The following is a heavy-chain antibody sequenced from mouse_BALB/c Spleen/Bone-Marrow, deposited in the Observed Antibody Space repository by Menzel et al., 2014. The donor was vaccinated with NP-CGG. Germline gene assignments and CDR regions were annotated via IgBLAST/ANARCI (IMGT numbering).Heavy chain of an antibody. CDR1: GYTFTSYD. V-gene: IGHV1S33*01. CDR2: LTPGDGSA. CDR3: ARAGDGYYCYFVV. Sequence: LQQSGPELVKPGALGKMSCTAYGYTFTSYDINWVKQRPGQGLELIGWLTPGDGSAKYNEKFKGKATLTADKSSSTAYMQRSSLTSENNAVYFWARAGDGYYCYFVVGGAGTRVSASS. J-gene: IGHJ1*01. D-gene: IGHD2-3*01.